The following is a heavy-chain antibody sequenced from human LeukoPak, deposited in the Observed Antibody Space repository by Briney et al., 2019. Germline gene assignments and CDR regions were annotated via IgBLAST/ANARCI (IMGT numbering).Heavy chain of an antibody. J-gene: IGHJ4*02. CDR1: GGSISSHY. Sequence: PSETLSLTCTVSGGSISSHYWSWIRQPPGKGLEWIGYIYYSGSTNYNPSLKSRVTISVDTSKNQFSLKLSSVTAADTAVYYCARVVVGATSYYFDYWGQGTLVTVSS. CDR2: IYYSGST. D-gene: IGHD1-26*01. CDR3: ARVVVGATSYYFDY. V-gene: IGHV4-59*11.